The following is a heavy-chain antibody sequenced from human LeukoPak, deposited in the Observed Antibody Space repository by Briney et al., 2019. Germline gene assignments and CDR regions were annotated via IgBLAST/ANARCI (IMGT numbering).Heavy chain of an antibody. J-gene: IGHJ4*02. V-gene: IGHV4-4*07. CDR3: ATRAAAGYYYFDY. D-gene: IGHD6-13*01. CDR1: GGSISDYY. CDR2: IYTSGST. Sequence: PSETLSLTCTVSGGSISDYYWSWIRQPAGKGLEWIGRIYTSGSTNYNPSLKSRVTISVDTSKNQFSLKLSSVTAADTAVYYCATRAAAGYYYFDYWGQGTLVTVSS.